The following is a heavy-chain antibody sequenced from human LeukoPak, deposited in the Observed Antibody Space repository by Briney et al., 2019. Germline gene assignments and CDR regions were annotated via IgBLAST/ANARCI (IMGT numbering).Heavy chain of an antibody. Sequence: GGSLRLSCAASGFTFGSYWMSWVRQAPGKGLEWVANMKQDGSEKYYVDSVKGRFTISRDNAKNSPYLQMNSLRAEDTAVYYCARDLSGSYSPYFDYWGQGTLATVSS. J-gene: IGHJ4*02. CDR1: GFTFGSYW. CDR2: MKQDGSEK. V-gene: IGHV3-7*01. CDR3: ARDLSGSYSPYFDY. D-gene: IGHD1-26*01.